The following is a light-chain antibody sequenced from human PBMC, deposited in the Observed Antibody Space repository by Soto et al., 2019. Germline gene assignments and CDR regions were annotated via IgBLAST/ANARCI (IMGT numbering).Light chain of an antibody. CDR2: DVS. Sequence: QSALTQPRSVSGSPGQSVTISCTGTSSDVGGYNYVSWYQQHPGKAPKLMIYDVSKRPSGVPDRFSGSKSGNTASLTISGRHAEDEADYYCCSYAGSYTYVVFGGGTKLTVL. V-gene: IGLV2-11*01. CDR3: CSYAGSYTYVV. CDR1: SSDVGGYNY. J-gene: IGLJ2*01.